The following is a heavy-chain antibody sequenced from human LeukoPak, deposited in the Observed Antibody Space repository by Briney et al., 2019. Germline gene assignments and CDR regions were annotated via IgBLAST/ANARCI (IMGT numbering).Heavy chain of an antibody. D-gene: IGHD3-22*01. J-gene: IGHJ4*02. CDR2: FDPEDGET. V-gene: IGHV1-24*01. CDR1: GYTLTELS. CDR3: ATPGSSNYDSSGYSPGDY. Sequence: ASVKVSCKVSGYTLTELSMHWVRQAPGKGLEWMGGFDPEDGETIYAQKFQGRVTMTEGTSTDTAYMELSSLRSEDTAVYYCATPGSSNYDSSGYSPGDYWGQGTLVTVSS.